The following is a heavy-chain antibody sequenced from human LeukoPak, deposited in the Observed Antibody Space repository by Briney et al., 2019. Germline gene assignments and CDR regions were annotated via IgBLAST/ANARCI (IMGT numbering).Heavy chain of an antibody. Sequence: GGSLRLSCAASGFTFSGYAMHWVRQAPGKGLEWVAVISYDGSNKYYADSVKGRFTISRDNSKNTLYLQMNSLRAEDTAVYYCARGDSSGWYAFDIWGQGTMVTVSS. D-gene: IGHD6-19*01. J-gene: IGHJ3*02. CDR1: GFTFSGYA. CDR2: ISYDGSNK. V-gene: IGHV3-30-3*01. CDR3: ARGDSSGWYAFDI.